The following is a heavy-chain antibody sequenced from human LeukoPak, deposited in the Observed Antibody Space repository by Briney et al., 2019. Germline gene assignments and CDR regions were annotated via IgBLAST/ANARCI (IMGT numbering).Heavy chain of an antibody. J-gene: IGHJ3*02. CDR2: ISWNSGSI. CDR3: AKTPDTVTFDAFDI. CDR1: GFTFDDYA. V-gene: IGHV3-9*01. Sequence: GGSLRLSCAASGFTFDDYAMHWVRQAPGKGLEWVSGISWNSGSIGYADSVKGRFTISRDNAKNSLYLQMSSLRAEDTAVYYCAKTPDTVTFDAFDIWGQGTMVTVS. D-gene: IGHD3-16*01.